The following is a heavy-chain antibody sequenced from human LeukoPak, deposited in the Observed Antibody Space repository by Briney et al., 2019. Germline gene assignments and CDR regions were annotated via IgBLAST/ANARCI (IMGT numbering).Heavy chain of an antibody. CDR3: ASGSYSSGYYIDY. CDR2: ISSSGTTK. V-gene: IGHV3-48*03. D-gene: IGHD6-19*01. J-gene: IGHJ4*02. Sequence: GGSLRLSCAASGFTFSSYEMNWVRQAPGKGLEWLSYISSSGTTKYYADSVKGRFTISRDNAKNSLYLQMNSLRAEDTAVYYCASGSYSSGYYIDYWGQGTLVTVSS. CDR1: GFTFSSYE.